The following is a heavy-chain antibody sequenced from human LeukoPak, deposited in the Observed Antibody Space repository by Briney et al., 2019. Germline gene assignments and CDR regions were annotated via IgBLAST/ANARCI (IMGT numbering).Heavy chain of an antibody. CDR3: ARGTGTVALPFDY. V-gene: IGHV5-51*01. D-gene: IGHD6-19*01. CDR2: IYPGDSDT. Sequence: PGESLKISCKGSGYSFTSYWIGWVRQMPGKGLEWMWIIYPGDSDTRYSPSFQGRVTISADKSISTAYLQWSSLKASDTAMYYCARGTGTVALPFDYWGQGTLVTVSS. CDR1: GYSFTSYW. J-gene: IGHJ4*02.